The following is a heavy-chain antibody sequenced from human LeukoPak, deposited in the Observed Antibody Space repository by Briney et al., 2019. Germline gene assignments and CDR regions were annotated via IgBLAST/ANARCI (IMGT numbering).Heavy chain of an antibody. D-gene: IGHD3-16*01. V-gene: IGHV3-48*03. Sequence: GGSLRLSCAASGFIFSSYEMSWVRQAPGKGLEWVSYISSSGSTRYYADSVKGRFTISRDNAKNSLYLQMNSLRAEDTALYYCARDRRRLRLGELSSLDFDYWGQGTLVTVSS. CDR1: GFIFSSYE. CDR3: ARDRRRLRLGELSSLDFDY. J-gene: IGHJ4*02. CDR2: ISSSGSTR.